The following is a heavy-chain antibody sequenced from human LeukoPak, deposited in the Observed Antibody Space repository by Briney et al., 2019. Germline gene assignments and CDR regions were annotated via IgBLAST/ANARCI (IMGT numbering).Heavy chain of an antibody. CDR3: AKDPPRGDGYQPNFFDS. CDR1: GFTFSSYA. CDR2: VDRSSDST. V-gene: IGHV3-23*01. D-gene: IGHD5-24*01. J-gene: IGHJ4*02. Sequence: PGRSLRLSCAASGFTFSSYAMNWVRQAPGRGLEWVSAVDRSSDSTYYAESVKGRFTVSRDNSKSTLFLEMNSLRAEDTAVYYCAKDPPRGDGYQPNFFDSWGQGTLVTVSS.